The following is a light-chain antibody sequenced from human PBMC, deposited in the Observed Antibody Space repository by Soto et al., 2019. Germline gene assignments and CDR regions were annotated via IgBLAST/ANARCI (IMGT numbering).Light chain of an antibody. CDR1: QTVCSSF. CDR2: GAT. Sequence: ENVLTQSPATLSLSPGERATLSCRASQTVCSSFLAWYQQKRGQAPRLLIYGATNRATGIPDRFSGSGSGADFTLTIHRLEPEDFAVYYCQQFETFGGGTKVEIK. CDR3: QQFET. V-gene: IGKV3-20*01. J-gene: IGKJ4*01.